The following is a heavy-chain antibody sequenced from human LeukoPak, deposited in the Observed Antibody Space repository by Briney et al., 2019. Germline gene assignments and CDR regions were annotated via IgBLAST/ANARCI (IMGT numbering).Heavy chain of an antibody. Sequence: GESLKISCXGSGSSFTSYWIGWVRQMPGKGLEWMGSIYPGDSDTRYSPSFQGQVTISADKSISTAYLQWSSLRASDTAMYYCASSLYDFWSGYYDDYWGQGTLVTVSS. D-gene: IGHD3-3*01. V-gene: IGHV5-51*01. CDR3: ASSLYDFWSGYYDDY. J-gene: IGHJ4*02. CDR2: IYPGDSDT. CDR1: GSSFTSYW.